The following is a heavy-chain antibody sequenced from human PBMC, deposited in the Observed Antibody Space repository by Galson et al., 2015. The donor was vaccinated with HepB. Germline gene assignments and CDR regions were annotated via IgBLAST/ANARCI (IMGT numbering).Heavy chain of an antibody. CDR3: AKGARRQWLVHPRAPNEYFQH. D-gene: IGHD6-19*01. J-gene: IGHJ1*01. Sequence: SLRLSCAASGFTFSSYAMSWVRQAPGKGLEWVSAISGSGGSTYYADSVKGRFTNSRDNSKNTLYQQMNSLRAEDTAVYYCAKGARRQWLVHPRAPNEYFQHWGQGTLVTVSS. CDR2: ISGSGGST. V-gene: IGHV3-23*01. CDR1: GFTFSSYA.